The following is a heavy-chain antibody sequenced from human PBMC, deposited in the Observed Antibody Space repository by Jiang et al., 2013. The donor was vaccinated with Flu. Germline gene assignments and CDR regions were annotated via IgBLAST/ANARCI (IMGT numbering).Heavy chain of an antibody. CDR1: GDSVSSDSAA. D-gene: IGHD6-19*01. V-gene: IGHV6-1*01. CDR2: TYYRSKWCY. CDR3: ARQPTAVAGGNYFDN. J-gene: IGHJ4*02. Sequence: QTLSLTCAISGDSVSSDSAAWNWIRQSPSRGLEWLGRTYYRSKWCYDYGPSVKSRITINPDTSKNQFSLQLNSVTPEDTAVYYCARQPTAVAGGNYFDNWGQGTLVTVSS.